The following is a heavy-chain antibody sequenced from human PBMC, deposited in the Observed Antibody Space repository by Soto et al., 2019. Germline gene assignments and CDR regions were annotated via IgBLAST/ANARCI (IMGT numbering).Heavy chain of an antibody. J-gene: IGHJ5*02. CDR2: INPNSGDT. D-gene: IGHD6-6*01. Sequence: PPASVKVSCKASGYTFTAFYIHWVRQAPGQGLEWMGWINPNSGDTKLAQQFQGRVTMTRDTSISTAYMELTRLRSDDTALYYCAKEYNSPSARFDPWGQGTQVTVSS. CDR3: AKEYNSPSARFDP. CDR1: GYTFTAFY. V-gene: IGHV1-2*02.